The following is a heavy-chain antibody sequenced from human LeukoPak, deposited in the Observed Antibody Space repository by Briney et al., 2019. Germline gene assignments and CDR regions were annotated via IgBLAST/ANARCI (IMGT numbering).Heavy chain of an antibody. J-gene: IGHJ3*02. CDR1: GGTFIIYA. CDR3: ARIPGKGTWVHDAFDI. Sequence: SVTVSCKASGGTFIIYAISWVRQAPGQGLEWMGGIIPIFGTANYAQKFQGRVTITTDESTSTAYMELSSLRSEDTAVYYCARIPGKGTWVHDAFDIWGQGTMVTVSS. CDR2: IIPIFGTA. D-gene: IGHD3-10*01. V-gene: IGHV1-69*05.